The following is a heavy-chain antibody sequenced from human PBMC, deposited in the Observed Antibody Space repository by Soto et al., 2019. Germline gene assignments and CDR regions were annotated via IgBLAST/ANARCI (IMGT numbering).Heavy chain of an antibody. CDR1: GYTFTSYG. CDR3: ATDGGSTSSSAYNYFMDV. V-gene: IGHV1-69*04. Sequence: SVKVSCKASGYTFTSYGISWVRQAPGQGLEWMGRIIPMVGTPNYAQKFQGRVTFSADKSTSTAYMVLNSLISDDTAVYYCATDGGSTSSSAYNYFMDVWGKGTPVTV. J-gene: IGHJ6*03. CDR2: IIPMVGTP. D-gene: IGHD3-16*01.